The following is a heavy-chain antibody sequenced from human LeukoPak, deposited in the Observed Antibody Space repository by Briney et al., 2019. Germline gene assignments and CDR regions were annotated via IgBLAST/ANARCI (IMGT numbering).Heavy chain of an antibody. Sequence: SETLSLTCTVSGGSISSSSYYWGWIRQPPGKGLEWIGTMYYSGSTYYNPSLMSRVTISIDTSKNQFSLKLSSVTAADTAVYYCARGKVTRDWYFDLWGRGTLVTVSS. CDR3: ARGKVTRDWYFDL. CDR2: MYYSGST. CDR1: GGSISSSSYY. J-gene: IGHJ2*01. V-gene: IGHV4-39*07. D-gene: IGHD4-17*01.